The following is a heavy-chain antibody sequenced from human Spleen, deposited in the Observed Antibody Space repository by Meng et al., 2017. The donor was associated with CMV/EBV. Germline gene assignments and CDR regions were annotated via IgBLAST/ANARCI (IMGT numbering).Heavy chain of an antibody. Sequence: GESLKISCAASGFTFSSYSMNWVRQAPGKGLEWVSSISSSGTYVNYADSVKGRFTISRDNAKKSLSLQINSLRAEDTAMYYCARTRFGEHYYYGMDVWGQGTTVTVSS. D-gene: IGHD3-10*01. CDR3: ARTRFGEHYYYGMDV. J-gene: IGHJ6*02. CDR2: ISSSGTYV. V-gene: IGHV3-21*01. CDR1: GFTFSSYS.